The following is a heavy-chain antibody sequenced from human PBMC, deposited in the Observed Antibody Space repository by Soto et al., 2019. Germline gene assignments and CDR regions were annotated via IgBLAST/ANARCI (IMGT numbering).Heavy chain of an antibody. CDR1: GFTFSSYA. D-gene: IGHD6-6*01. V-gene: IGHV3-23*01. CDR2: ISGSGGST. Sequence: EVQLLESGGGLVQPGGSLRLSCAASGFTFSSYAMNWVRQAPGKGLEWVSAISGSGGSTFYADSVKGLFTISRDNSKNTLYMQMNSLRAEDTAVYFCAKKAPRGGQLGYFDSWGQGTLFTVSS. J-gene: IGHJ4*02. CDR3: AKKAPRGGQLGYFDS.